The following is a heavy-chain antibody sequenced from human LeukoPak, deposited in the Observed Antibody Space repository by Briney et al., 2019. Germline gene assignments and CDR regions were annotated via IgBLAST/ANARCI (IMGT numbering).Heavy chain of an antibody. V-gene: IGHV3-7*03. J-gene: IGHJ5*02. CDR3: ASLDTAKQPLANH. CDR1: GLTVSNHW. D-gene: IGHD5-18*01. Sequence: GGSLRLSCVASGLTVSNHWMSWVRQAPGKGLEWVANIKEDTGQQYYVGSVKGRFTISKDSAKNSLYLQMNSLRVEDTAVYYCASLDTAKQPLANHWGQGTLVTVSS. CDR2: IKEDTGQQ.